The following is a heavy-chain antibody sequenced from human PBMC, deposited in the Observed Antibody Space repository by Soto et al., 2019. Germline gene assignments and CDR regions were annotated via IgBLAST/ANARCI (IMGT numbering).Heavy chain of an antibody. J-gene: IGHJ4*02. Sequence: VHLVQSGTEVKKPGASVKVSCKASGYTFMSYYMHWVRQAPGQGLEWMGIIDPSGGNTTYAQKFQGRATMTRDTSTSTVYMEVSSLRSDGTAVYHCATTSLYGDPVDYWGQGTLVSFAS. CDR3: ATTSLYGDPVDY. V-gene: IGHV1-46*01. D-gene: IGHD4-17*01. CDR1: GYTFMSYY. CDR2: IDPSGGNT.